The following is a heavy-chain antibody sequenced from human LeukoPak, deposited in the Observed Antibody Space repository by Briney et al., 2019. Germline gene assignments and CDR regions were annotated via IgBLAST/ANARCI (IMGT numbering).Heavy chain of an antibody. CDR1: GGSISSSSYY. Sequence: SETLSLTCTVSGGSISSSSYYWGWIRQPPGKGLEWIGSIYYSGSTYYNPSLKSRVTISVDRSKNQFSLKLSSVTAADTAVYYCARLGYCSGGSCYSPFDYWGQGTLVTVSS. CDR2: IYYSGST. J-gene: IGHJ4*02. V-gene: IGHV4-39*07. D-gene: IGHD2-15*01. CDR3: ARLGYCSGGSCYSPFDY.